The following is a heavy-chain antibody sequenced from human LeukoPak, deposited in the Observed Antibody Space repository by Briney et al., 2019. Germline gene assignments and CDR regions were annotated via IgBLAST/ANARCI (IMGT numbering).Heavy chain of an antibody. J-gene: IGHJ6*02. V-gene: IGHV3-23*01. Sequence: PGGSLRLSCAASGFTFSSYAMSWVRQAPGKGLEWVSAISGSGGSTYYADSVKGRFTMSRDNSKNTLYLQMNSLRAEDTAVYYCAKDTIWRGSSSWSNYYGMDVWGQGTTVTVSS. CDR3: AKDTIWRGSSSWSNYYGMDV. D-gene: IGHD6-13*01. CDR1: GFTFSSYA. CDR2: ISGSGGST.